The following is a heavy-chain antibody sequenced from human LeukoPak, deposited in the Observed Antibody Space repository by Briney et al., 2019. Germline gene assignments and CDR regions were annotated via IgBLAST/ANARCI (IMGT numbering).Heavy chain of an antibody. J-gene: IGHJ5*02. D-gene: IGHD1-26*01. CDR1: GFTFSSYA. Sequence: GGSLRLSCAASGFTFSSYAMSWVRQAPGKGLEWVSAISGSGGSTYYADSVKGRFTIYRGNSKNTLYLQMNSLRAEDTAVFFCARERGAVGCFDPWGQGTMVTVSS. CDR2: ISGSGGST. V-gene: IGHV3-23*01. CDR3: ARERGAVGCFDP.